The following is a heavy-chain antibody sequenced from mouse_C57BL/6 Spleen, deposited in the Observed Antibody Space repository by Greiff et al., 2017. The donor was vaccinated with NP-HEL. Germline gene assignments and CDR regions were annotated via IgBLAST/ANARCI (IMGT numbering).Heavy chain of an antibody. CDR3: ARYGSGFFAY. CDR1: GYTFTNYW. CDR2: IYPGGGYT. J-gene: IGHJ3*01. V-gene: IGHV1-63*01. D-gene: IGHD3-2*02. Sequence: LQESGAELVRPGTSVKMSCKASGYTFTNYWIGWAKQRPGHGLEWIGDIYPGGGYTNYNEKFKGKATLTADKSSSTAYMQLSSLTSEDSAIYYCARYGSGFFAYWGQGTLVTVSA.